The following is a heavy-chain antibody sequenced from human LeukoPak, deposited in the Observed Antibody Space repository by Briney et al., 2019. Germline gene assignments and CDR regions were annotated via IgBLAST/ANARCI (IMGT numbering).Heavy chain of an antibody. CDR1: GGSISSYY. V-gene: IGHV4-59*12. J-gene: IGHJ4*02. D-gene: IGHD3-10*01. CDR3: ARGGITMVRGIYFDY. CDR2: IYCSGST. Sequence: PSETLSLTCTVSGGSISSYYWSWIRQPPGKGLEWIGYIYCSGSTNYNPSLKSRVTISVDTSKNQFSLKLSSVTAADTAVYYCARGGITMVRGIYFDYWGQGILVTVSS.